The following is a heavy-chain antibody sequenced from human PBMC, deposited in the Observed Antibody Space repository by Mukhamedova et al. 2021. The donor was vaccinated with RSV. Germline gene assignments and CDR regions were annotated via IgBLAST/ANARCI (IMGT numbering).Heavy chain of an antibody. Sequence: SWIRQPPGKGLEWIGYIYYSGSTYYNPSLKSRVTISVDTSKNQFSLKLSSVTAADTAVYYCDRATVRASYYYDSSGYYSRFDPWG. CDR2: IYYSGST. D-gene: IGHD3-22*01. V-gene: IGHV4-30-4*08. J-gene: IGHJ5*02. CDR3: DRATVRASYYYDSSGYYSRFDP.